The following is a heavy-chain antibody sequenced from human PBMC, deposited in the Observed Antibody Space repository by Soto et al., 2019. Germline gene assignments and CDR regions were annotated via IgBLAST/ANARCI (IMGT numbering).Heavy chain of an antibody. CDR1: GASIRSGTYS. CDR2: IYNSGTT. CDR3: ARDSSWRGYCDL. D-gene: IGHD3-3*01. Sequence: QVQLQESGPGLVRPSQTLSLTCTVSGASIRSGTYSWTWIRQHPGKGMEWLGVIYNSGTTYYNPSLKSRVNISSDTSKNQFSLKMSSVTAADTAIYYCARDSSWRGYCDLWGQGTLVTVSS. V-gene: IGHV4-31*03. J-gene: IGHJ4*02.